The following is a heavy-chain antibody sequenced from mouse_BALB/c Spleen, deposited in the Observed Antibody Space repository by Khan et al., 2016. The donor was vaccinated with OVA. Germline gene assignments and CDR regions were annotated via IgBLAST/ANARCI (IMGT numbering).Heavy chain of an antibody. Sequence: EVQLQESGPGLVKPSQSLSLTCTVTGYSITSDYAWNWIRQFPGNKLEWMGYISYSGSTNYTPALKSRISITRDTSKNQFFLQLNSVNTEDTATYYCARDGSRYNYAMDYWGQGTSVTVSS. D-gene: IGHD2-3*01. J-gene: IGHJ4*01. CDR3: ARDGSRYNYAMDY. CDR2: ISYSGST. CDR1: GYSITSDYA. V-gene: IGHV3-2*02.